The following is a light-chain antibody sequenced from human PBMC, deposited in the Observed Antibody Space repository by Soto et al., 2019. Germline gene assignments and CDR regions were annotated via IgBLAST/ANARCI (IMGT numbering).Light chain of an antibody. V-gene: IGKV3-15*01. Sequence: EIVMTQSPATLSVSPGERATLSCRASQSVSTKLAWYKQKPGQAPRLLIYGASTRATGIPARFSGSGSGTEFTLTISSLQSEDFATYYCHQSYTTPWTFGQGTKVEFK. CDR3: HQSYTTPWT. CDR2: GAS. CDR1: QSVSTK. J-gene: IGKJ1*01.